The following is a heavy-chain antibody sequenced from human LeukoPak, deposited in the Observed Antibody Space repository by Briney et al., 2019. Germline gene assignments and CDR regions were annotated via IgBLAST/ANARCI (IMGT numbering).Heavy chain of an antibody. D-gene: IGHD3-22*01. CDR2: IYYSGST. CDR1: GGSFSGYY. J-gene: IGHJ3*02. CDR3: ARCQTGGYYDSSGYSDAFDI. V-gene: IGHV4-59*01. Sequence: PSETLSLTCAVYGGSFSGYYWSWIRQPPGKGLEWIGYIYYSGSTNYNPSLKSRVTISVDTSKNQFSLKLSSVTAADTAVYYCARCQTGGYYDSSGYSDAFDIWGQGTMVTVSS.